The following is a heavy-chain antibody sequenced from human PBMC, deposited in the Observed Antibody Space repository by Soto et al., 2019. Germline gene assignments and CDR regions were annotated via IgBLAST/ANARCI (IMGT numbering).Heavy chain of an antibody. CDR2: IIPIFGTA. CDR1: GGTFSSYA. Sequence: QVQLVQSGAEVKKPGSSVKVSCKASGGTFSSYAISWVRQAPGQGLEWMGGIIPIFGTANYAQKFQGRVTITADESTSKAYMELSSLRSEDTAVYYCARDLRHYTAALDYYGMDVWGQGTTVTVSS. J-gene: IGHJ6*02. V-gene: IGHV1-69*01. CDR3: ARDLRHYTAALDYYGMDV. D-gene: IGHD3-3*01.